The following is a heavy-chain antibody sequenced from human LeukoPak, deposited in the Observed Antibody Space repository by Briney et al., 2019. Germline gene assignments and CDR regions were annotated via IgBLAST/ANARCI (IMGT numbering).Heavy chain of an antibody. CDR3: ARDWAAARNDNWFDP. D-gene: IGHD6-13*01. CDR1: GFTFSSHG. Sequence: GGSLRLSCAASGFTFSSHGMNWVRQAPGKGLEWVSSISSSSSYIYYADSVKGRFTISRDNAENSLYLQMNSLRAEDTAVYYCARDWAAARNDNWFDPWGQGTLVTVSS. CDR2: ISSSSSYI. V-gene: IGHV3-21*01. J-gene: IGHJ5*02.